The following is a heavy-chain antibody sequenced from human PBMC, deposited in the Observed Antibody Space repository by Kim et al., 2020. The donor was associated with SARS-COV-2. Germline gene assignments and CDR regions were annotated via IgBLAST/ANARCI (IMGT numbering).Heavy chain of an antibody. CDR2: ISYEGNKK. CDR1: GFNCNNFG. V-gene: IGHV3-30*04. Sequence: AAGFNCNNFGRTWVRQAPGKGVERVAVISYEGNKKYYIESVKGRFTISRDTSKNTLYLQMNSLHQGPIGLPPGTLLQEHLWG. CDR3: TLLQEHL. D-gene: IGHD3-10*01. J-gene: IGHJ6*01.